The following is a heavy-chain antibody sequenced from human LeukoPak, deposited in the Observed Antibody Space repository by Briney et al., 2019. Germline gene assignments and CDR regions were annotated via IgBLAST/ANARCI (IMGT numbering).Heavy chain of an antibody. Sequence: PGGSLRLSCAASGFTFDDYAMHWVRQAPGKGLEWVSGISWNSGSIGCADSVKGRFTISRDNAKNSLYLQMNSLRAEDTALYYCAKGGHGDYGWFDPWGQGTLVTVPS. CDR2: ISWNSGSI. J-gene: IGHJ5*02. CDR3: AKGGHGDYGWFDP. D-gene: IGHD4-17*01. CDR1: GFTFDDYA. V-gene: IGHV3-9*01.